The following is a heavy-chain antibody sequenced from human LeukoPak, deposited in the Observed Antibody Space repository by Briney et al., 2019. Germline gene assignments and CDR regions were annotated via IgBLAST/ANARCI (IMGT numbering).Heavy chain of an antibody. CDR2: ISWNSGSI. Sequence: GGSLRLSCAASGFTFDDYAMHWVRQAPGKGREWVSGISWNSGSIGYADSVKGRFTISRDNAKNSLYLQMNSLRAEDTAVYYCARDLLAAAGTNRILGYWGQGTLVTVSS. CDR3: ARDLLAAAGTNRILGY. V-gene: IGHV3-9*01. CDR1: GFTFDDYA. D-gene: IGHD6-13*01. J-gene: IGHJ4*02.